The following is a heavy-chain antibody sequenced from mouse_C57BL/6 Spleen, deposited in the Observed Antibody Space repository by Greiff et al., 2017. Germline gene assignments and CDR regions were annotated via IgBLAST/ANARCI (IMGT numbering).Heavy chain of an antibody. CDR2: INPNYGTT. CDR3: ARKTAVVDYFDY. D-gene: IGHD1-1*01. CDR1: GYSFTDYN. Sequence: EVHLVESGPELVKPGASVKISCKASGYSFTDYNMNWVKQSNGKSLEWIGVINPNYGTTSYNQKFKGKATLTVDQSSSTAYMQLNSLTSEDSAVYYCARKTAVVDYFDYWGQGTTLTVSS. J-gene: IGHJ2*01. V-gene: IGHV1-39*01.